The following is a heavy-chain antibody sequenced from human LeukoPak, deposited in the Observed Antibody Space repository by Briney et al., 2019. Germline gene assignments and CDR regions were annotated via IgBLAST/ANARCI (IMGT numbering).Heavy chain of an antibody. Sequence: PSETLSLTCAVSGGSITSGAYAWSWIRQPPGTGLEWIGYIYRSGSTSYKPSLKSRLSITIDKSKNQFSLNLRSVTAADTAFYYCARGGGFYGSGTTHFDYWGQGTLATVSS. CDR1: GGSITSGAYA. V-gene: IGHV4-30-2*01. CDR2: IYRSGST. CDR3: ARGGGFYGSGTTHFDY. D-gene: IGHD3-10*01. J-gene: IGHJ4*02.